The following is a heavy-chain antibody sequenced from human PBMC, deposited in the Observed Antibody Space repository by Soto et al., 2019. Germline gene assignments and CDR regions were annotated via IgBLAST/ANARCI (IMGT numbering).Heavy chain of an antibody. J-gene: IGHJ5*02. CDR2: INRSGST. Sequence: SETLSLTCAVYGGSFSGYYWSWIRQPPGKGLEWIGEINRSGSTNYNPSLKSRVTISVDTSKNQFSLKLSSVTAADTAVYYCVCNSILRFRWFDPWGQGTLVTVSS. CDR1: GGSFSGYY. V-gene: IGHV4-34*01. D-gene: IGHD3-16*01. CDR3: VCNSILRFRWFDP.